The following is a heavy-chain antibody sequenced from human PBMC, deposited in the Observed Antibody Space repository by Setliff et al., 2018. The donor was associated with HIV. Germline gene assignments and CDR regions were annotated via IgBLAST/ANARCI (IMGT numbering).Heavy chain of an antibody. J-gene: IGHJ6*02. CDR1: GFTFSSYG. Sequence: GGSLRLSCAASGFTFSSYGMHWVRQAPGKGLEWVAFIRYDGSNKYYADSVKGRFTISGDNSKNTLYLQMNSLRAEDTAVYYCAKDNDYVWGSFSAASKGRYGMDVWGQGTTVTVSS. CDR3: AKDNDYVWGSFSAASKGRYGMDV. V-gene: IGHV3-30*02. CDR2: IRYDGSNK. D-gene: IGHD3-16*01.